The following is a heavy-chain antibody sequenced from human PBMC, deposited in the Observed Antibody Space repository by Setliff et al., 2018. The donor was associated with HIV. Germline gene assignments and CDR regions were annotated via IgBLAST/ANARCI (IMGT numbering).Heavy chain of an antibody. D-gene: IGHD3-22*01. V-gene: IGHV4-4*02. CDR1: GGSISTSNW. J-gene: IGHJ6*03. CDR2: VYHTGKT. CDR3: ARNYYDDTYYRPGVYYVFYMDV. Sequence: SETLSLTCAVSGGSISTSNWWSWVRQPPGKGLEWIGEVYHTGKTNYNPSLKSRVTMSVDRSKNHFSLKLKSVTAADTALYYCARNYYDDTYYRPGVYYVFYMDVWGKGATVTVSS.